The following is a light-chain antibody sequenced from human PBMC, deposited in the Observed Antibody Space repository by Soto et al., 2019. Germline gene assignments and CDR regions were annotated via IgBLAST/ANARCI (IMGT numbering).Light chain of an antibody. J-gene: IGKJ4*01. CDR2: DVS. CDR1: QGISSA. CDR3: QQFNNYPLT. V-gene: IGKV1D-13*01. Sequence: AIQLTQSPSSLSASVGDRVTITCRASQGISSALAWYQQKPGKAPNLLIYDVSSLESGVPSRFSGSGSGTDFTLTISSLQPEDFATYFCQQFNNYPLTFGGGTKVDIK.